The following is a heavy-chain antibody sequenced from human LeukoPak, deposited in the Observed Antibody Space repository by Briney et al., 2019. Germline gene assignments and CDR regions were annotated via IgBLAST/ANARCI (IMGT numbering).Heavy chain of an antibody. V-gene: IGHV3-21*01. CDR1: GFTFSSYS. CDR3: ARVTHYDSSGYYSDY. J-gene: IGHJ4*02. D-gene: IGHD3-22*01. Sequence: GSLRLSCAASGFTFSSYSMNWVRQAPGKGLEWVSSISSSSSYIYYADSVKGRFTISRDNAKNSLYLQMNSLRAEDTAVYYCARVTHYDSSGYYSDYWGQGTLVTVSS. CDR2: ISSSSSYI.